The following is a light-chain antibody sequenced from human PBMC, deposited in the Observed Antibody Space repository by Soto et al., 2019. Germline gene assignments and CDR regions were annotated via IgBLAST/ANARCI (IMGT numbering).Light chain of an antibody. Sequence: DTQMTQSPSTLSASVGDRVAITCRASQSISSWLAWYQQKPGKAPKLLIYDASSLESGVPSRFSGSGSGTVFTLTISSLQPDDFATYYCQQYNRYFTFGQGTKLEIK. CDR1: QSISSW. CDR2: DAS. CDR3: QQYNRYFT. J-gene: IGKJ2*01. V-gene: IGKV1-5*01.